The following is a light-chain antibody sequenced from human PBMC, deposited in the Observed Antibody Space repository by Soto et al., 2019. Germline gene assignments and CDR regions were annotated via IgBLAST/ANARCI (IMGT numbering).Light chain of an antibody. Sequence: DIHMTQSPSTLRPFVGNKVPLPCRASQNINNWVAWYQQKPGKAPKFLIYDASILESGVPSRFSGSGFGTEFSLTSSSLQPDDFGSYYCQHLRTFGQGTKVDIK. CDR2: DAS. CDR1: QNINNW. CDR3: QHLRT. V-gene: IGKV1-5*01. J-gene: IGKJ1*01.